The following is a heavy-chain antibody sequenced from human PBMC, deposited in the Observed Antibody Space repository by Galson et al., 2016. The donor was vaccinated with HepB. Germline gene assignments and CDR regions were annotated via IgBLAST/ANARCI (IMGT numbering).Heavy chain of an antibody. V-gene: IGHV3-30*14. Sequence: SLRLSCAASGFTFSSHSMHWARQAPGKGLEWVAVISHDGGNHFYVDSVKGRFTISRDNSKNTLYLQMNRLKPDETAVYFCARGLRWSGFFKIYFYYGMDGWGQGTTVTVSS. CDR1: GFTFSSHS. J-gene: IGHJ6*02. D-gene: IGHD3-3*01. CDR2: ISHDGGNH. CDR3: ARGLRWSGFFKIYFYYGMDG.